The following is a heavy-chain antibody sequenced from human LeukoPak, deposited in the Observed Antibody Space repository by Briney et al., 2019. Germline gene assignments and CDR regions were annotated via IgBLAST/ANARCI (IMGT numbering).Heavy chain of an antibody. Sequence: SVKVSCKASGGTFSSYAISWVRQAPGQGLKWMGRIIPILGIANYAQKFQGRVTITADKSTSTAYMELSSLRSEDTAVYYCARAVVVVVAAPGSYYGMDVWGQGTTVTVSS. J-gene: IGHJ6*02. D-gene: IGHD2-15*01. CDR2: IIPILGIA. CDR3: ARAVVVVVAAPGSYYGMDV. V-gene: IGHV1-69*04. CDR1: GGTFSSYA.